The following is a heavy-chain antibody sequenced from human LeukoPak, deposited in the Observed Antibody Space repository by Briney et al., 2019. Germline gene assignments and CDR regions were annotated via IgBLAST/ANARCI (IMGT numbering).Heavy chain of an antibody. CDR3: ATQQWLFGTLFDY. J-gene: IGHJ4*02. V-gene: IGHV4-59*08. Sequence: SETLSLTCTVPGGSISSYYWSWIRQPPGKGLEWIGYIYYSGSTNYNPSLKSRVTISVDTSKNQFSLKLSSVTAADTAVYYCATQQWLFGTLFDYWGQGTLVTVSS. CDR1: GGSISSYY. CDR2: IYYSGST. D-gene: IGHD6-19*01.